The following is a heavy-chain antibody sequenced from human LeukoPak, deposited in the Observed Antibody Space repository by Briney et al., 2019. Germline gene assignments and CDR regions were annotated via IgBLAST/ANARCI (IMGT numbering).Heavy chain of an antibody. CDR3: ARADIGLSFFDY. CDR2: ISGSGGST. V-gene: IGHV3-23*01. J-gene: IGHJ4*02. Sequence: GGSLRLSCAASGFTFSSYAMSWVRQAPGKGLEWVSAISGSGGSTYYADSVKGRFTISRDNSKNTLYLQMNSLRAEDTAVYYCARADIGLSFFDYWGQGTLVTVSS. CDR1: GFTFSSYA.